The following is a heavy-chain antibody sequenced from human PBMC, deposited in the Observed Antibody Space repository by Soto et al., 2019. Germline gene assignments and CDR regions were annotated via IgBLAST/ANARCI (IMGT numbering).Heavy chain of an antibody. D-gene: IGHD5-12*01. CDR1: GFTFSSYW. V-gene: IGHV3-7*01. CDR3: ARAIAGYDYYFDY. CDR2: IKQDGSEK. Sequence: EVQLVESGGGLVQPGGSLRLSCAASGFTFSSYWMSWVRQAPGKGLGWVANIKQDGSEKYYVDSVKGRFTISRDNAKNSLYLQMNSLRAEDTAVYYCARAIAGYDYYFDYWGQGTLVTVSS. J-gene: IGHJ4*02.